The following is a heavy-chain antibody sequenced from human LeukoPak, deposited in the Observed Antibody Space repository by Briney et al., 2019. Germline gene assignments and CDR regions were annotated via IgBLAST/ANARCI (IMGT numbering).Heavy chain of an antibody. CDR3: ARGGYAGSNWFDP. V-gene: IGHV4-59*01. D-gene: IGHD2-8*01. CDR2: VSYSGST. CDR1: GGSISSYY. Sequence: SETLSLTCTVSGGSISSYYWSWIRQPAGKGLEWIGYVSYSGSTNYNPSLKSRVTISVDTSKNQFSLKLSSVTAADTAVYYCARGGYAGSNWFDPWGPGTLVTVSS. J-gene: IGHJ5*02.